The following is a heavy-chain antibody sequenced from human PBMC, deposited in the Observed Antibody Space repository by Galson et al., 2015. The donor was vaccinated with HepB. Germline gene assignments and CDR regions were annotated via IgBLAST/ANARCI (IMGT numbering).Heavy chain of an antibody. CDR1: GFTFGHYA. Sequence: SLRLSCAASGFTFGHYAIHWVRQAPGKGLEYVSAVSSDGGTTYYADSVKGRFTISRDNSKNTLYLQMNSLRTEDTAVYYCVPNIVVTISFDSWGQGTLVTVSS. CDR2: VSSDGGTT. D-gene: IGHD5-12*01. V-gene: IGHV3-64D*06. CDR3: VPNIVVTISFDS. J-gene: IGHJ4*02.